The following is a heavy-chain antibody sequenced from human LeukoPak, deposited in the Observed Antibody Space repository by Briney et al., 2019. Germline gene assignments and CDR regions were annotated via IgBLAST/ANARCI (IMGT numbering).Heavy chain of an antibody. CDR1: GGSFSGYY. Sequence: SETLSLTCAVYGGSFSGYYWSWIRQPPGKGLEWIGEINHSGSTNYNPSLKSRVTISVDTSKNQFSLKLSSVTAADTAVYYCARDRSMAAPEFDYWGQGTLVTVSS. V-gene: IGHV4-34*01. D-gene: IGHD6-6*01. CDR3: ARDRSMAAPEFDY. CDR2: INHSGST. J-gene: IGHJ4*02.